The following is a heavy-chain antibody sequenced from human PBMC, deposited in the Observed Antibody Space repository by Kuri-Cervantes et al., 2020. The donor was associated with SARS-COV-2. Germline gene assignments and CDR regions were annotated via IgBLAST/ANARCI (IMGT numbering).Heavy chain of an antibody. V-gene: IGHV1-2*02. J-gene: IGHJ4*02. CDR3: ARNLGVLAFGELLD. CDR1: GYTFTGYY. CDR2: INPNSGGT. Sequence: ASVKVSCKASGYTFTGYYMHWVRQAPGQGLEWMGWINPNSGGTNYAQKFQGRVTMTRDTSTSTAYMELRSLRSDDTAVYYCARNLGVLAFGELLDWGQGTLVTVSS. D-gene: IGHD3-10*01.